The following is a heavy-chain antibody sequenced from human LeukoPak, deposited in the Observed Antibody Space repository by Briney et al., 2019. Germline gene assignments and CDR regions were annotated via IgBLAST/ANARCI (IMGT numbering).Heavy chain of an antibody. Sequence: GASATVSFTASAYTFAAYYMHWVRQAPGQGLEWMGWINPNSGGTNYAQKFQGRVTMTRDTSISTAYMELSRLRSDDTAVYSCARGAHYHDSSEGYDYWGQGTLVTVSS. V-gene: IGHV1-2*02. J-gene: IGHJ4*02. CDR1: AYTFAAYY. CDR2: INPNSGGT. D-gene: IGHD3-22*01. CDR3: ARGAHYHDSSEGYDY.